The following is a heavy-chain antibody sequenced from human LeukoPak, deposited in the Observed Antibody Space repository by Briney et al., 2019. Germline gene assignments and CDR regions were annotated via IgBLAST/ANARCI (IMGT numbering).Heavy chain of an antibody. CDR3: ARVGWDLPIDY. CDR1: RNTFTGHY. CDR2: ISPYSGDT. D-gene: IGHD4-23*01. J-gene: IGHJ4*02. V-gene: IGHV1-2*02. Sequence: ASVKVSCKASRNTFTGHYIHWVRRAPGQGLEWMGWISPYSGDTNYAQKFQGRVTMTRDMSISTVYMDLSRLRSDDSAVYYCARVGWDLPIDYWGQGTLVTVSS.